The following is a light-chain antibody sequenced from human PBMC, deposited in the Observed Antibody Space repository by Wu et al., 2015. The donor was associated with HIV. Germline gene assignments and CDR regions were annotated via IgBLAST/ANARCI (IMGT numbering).Light chain of an antibody. CDR1: RNINRW. Sequence: GDRVTITCRASRNINRWLAWYQQKPGTAPKLLIYGASALENGVPSRFSGSGSGTEFTLTISSLQPDDFATYYCQQYNFYSRTFGQGTKVEVK. V-gene: IGKV1-5*03. CDR3: QQYNFYSRT. J-gene: IGKJ1*01. CDR2: GAS.